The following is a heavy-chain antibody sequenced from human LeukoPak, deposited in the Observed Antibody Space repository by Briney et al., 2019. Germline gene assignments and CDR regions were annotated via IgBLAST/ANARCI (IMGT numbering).Heavy chain of an antibody. Sequence: KTGGSLRLSCAASGFTFSSYSMNWVRQAPGKGLEWVSSISSSSNYIYYADSVRGRFTISRDNAKNSLSLQMNSLRVEETAVYYCARALDGDYGWHFDLWGRGTLVTVSS. CDR1: GFTFSSYS. J-gene: IGHJ2*01. D-gene: IGHD4-17*01. CDR3: ARALDGDYGWHFDL. CDR2: ISSSSNYI. V-gene: IGHV3-21*01.